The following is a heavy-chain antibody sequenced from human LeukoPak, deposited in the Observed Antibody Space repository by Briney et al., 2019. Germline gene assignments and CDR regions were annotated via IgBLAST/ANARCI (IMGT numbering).Heavy chain of an antibody. V-gene: IGHV1-2*02. CDR1: GYTFTGYY. CDR2: INPNSGGT. D-gene: IGHD1-7*01. Sequence: SVKVSCKASGYTFTGYYMHWVRQAPGQGLEWMGWINPNSGGTNYARKFQGRVTMTRDTSISTAYMELSRLRSDDTAVYYCARESEPKLRVGAFDIWGQGTMVTVSS. J-gene: IGHJ3*02. CDR3: ARESEPKLRVGAFDI.